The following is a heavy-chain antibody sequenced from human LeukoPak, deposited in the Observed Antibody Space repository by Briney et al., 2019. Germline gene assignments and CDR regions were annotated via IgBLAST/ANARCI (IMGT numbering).Heavy chain of an antibody. Sequence: GGSLRLSCAASGFTFSTYNMNWVRQAPGKGLEWVSYISTDSDSIYYADSVKGRFTISRDNAKNSLYLQMNSLRDEDTAVYYCAIDAWELPLDAFDIWGQGTMVTVSS. J-gene: IGHJ3*02. D-gene: IGHD1-26*01. CDR3: AIDAWELPLDAFDI. CDR2: ISTDSDSI. CDR1: GFTFSTYN. V-gene: IGHV3-48*02.